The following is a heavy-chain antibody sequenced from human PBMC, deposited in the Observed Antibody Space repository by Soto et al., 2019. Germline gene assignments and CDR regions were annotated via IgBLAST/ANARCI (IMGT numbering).Heavy chain of an antibody. Sequence: QVQLLESGGGVVQPGRSLRLSCTASGFVFSDYGMHWFRQAPGKGLEWVAVIYNDGSNEYYGDSVKGRFTISRDNSQNTLYLQMNILRAEETGVYYCARDRWRRLGGDFWGQGTLVTVSS. CDR2: IYNDGSNE. CDR1: GFVFSDYG. CDR3: ARDRWRRLGGDF. D-gene: IGHD2-21*02. J-gene: IGHJ4*02. V-gene: IGHV3-33*01.